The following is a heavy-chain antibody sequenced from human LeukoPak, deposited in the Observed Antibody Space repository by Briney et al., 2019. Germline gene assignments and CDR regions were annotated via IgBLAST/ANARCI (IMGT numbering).Heavy chain of an antibody. J-gene: IGHJ4*02. CDR3: ARLETGGGEDYDILTGYLGYFDY. D-gene: IGHD3-9*01. CDR2: IYYSGST. Sequence: SETPSLTCTVSGGSISSSSYYWGWIRQPPGKGLEWIGSIYYSGSTYYNPSLKSRVTISVDTSKNQFSLKLSSVTAADTAVYYCARLETGGGEDYDILTGYLGYFDYWGQGTLVTVSS. V-gene: IGHV4-39*01. CDR1: GGSISSSSYY.